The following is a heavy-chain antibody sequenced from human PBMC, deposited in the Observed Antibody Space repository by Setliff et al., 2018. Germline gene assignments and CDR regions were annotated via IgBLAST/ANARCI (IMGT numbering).Heavy chain of an antibody. CDR3: ARGIYYFDIMGDP. D-gene: IGHD3-22*01. V-gene: IGHV1-18*01. Sequence: ASVKVSCKASGYTFTNYGITWVRQAPGQGLEWMGWIRPHNGNTAYAQKFQDRVILTTDTSTTTVYMELRSLRSDDTAVYYCARGIYYFDIMGDPWGQGTPVTVSS. J-gene: IGHJ5*02. CDR2: IRPHNGNT. CDR1: GYTFTNYG.